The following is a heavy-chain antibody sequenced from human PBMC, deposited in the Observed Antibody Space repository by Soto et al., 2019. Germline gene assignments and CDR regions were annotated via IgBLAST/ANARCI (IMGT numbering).Heavy chain of an antibody. D-gene: IGHD3-3*01. CDR3: ARDSSPYYDFWSGFYTYFDY. CDR1: GFTFSTHC. J-gene: IGHJ4*02. Sequence: GGSLRLSCAASGFTFSTHCMHWVRQAPGKGLVWVSRINSDGSSTNYADSVKGRFTISRDNAKKTLYLQMNSLRADDTAVYYCARDSSPYYDFWSGFYTYFDYWGQGALVTVSS. V-gene: IGHV3-74*01. CDR2: INSDGSST.